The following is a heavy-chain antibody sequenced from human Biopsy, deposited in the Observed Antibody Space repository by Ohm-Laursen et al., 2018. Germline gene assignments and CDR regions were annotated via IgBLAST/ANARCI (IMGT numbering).Heavy chain of an antibody. D-gene: IGHD1-1*01. Sequence: SLRLSCSASGFTFSSYAMSWVRQAPGKGLEWVSTISGSGSTTHYADSVKGRFTISRDNSKDTLYLQMNSLRAEDTAVYYCANRHTTYWYFDLWGRGTLVTVSS. V-gene: IGHV3-23*01. CDR2: ISGSGSTT. CDR1: GFTFSSYA. J-gene: IGHJ2*01. CDR3: ANRHTTYWYFDL.